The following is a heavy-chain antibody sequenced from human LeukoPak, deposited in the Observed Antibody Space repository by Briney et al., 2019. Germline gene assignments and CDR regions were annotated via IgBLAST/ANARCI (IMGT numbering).Heavy chain of an antibody. CDR1: GYTFTSYG. CDR3: ARAYYYGSGSYNTPEDY. CDR2: ISAYNGNT. Sequence: ASVKVSCKASGYTFTSYGISWVRQAPGQGLEWMGWISAYNGNTNYAQKLQGRVTMTTDTSTSTAYMELRSLRSDDTAVYYCARAYYYGSGSYNTPEDYWGQGTLVTVSS. V-gene: IGHV1-18*01. D-gene: IGHD3-10*01. J-gene: IGHJ4*02.